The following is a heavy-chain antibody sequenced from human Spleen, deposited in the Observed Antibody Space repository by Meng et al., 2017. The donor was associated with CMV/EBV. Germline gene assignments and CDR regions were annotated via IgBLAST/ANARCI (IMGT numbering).Heavy chain of an antibody. Sequence: GESLKISCAASGFTFSNAWMSWVRQAPGKGLEWVAVISYDGSDKYYADSVKGRFTMSRDNSRNTLYLQMNSLRAEDTALYYCAKDQWGSSSSLTGMDVWGQGTTVTVSS. CDR1: GFTFSNAW. J-gene: IGHJ6*02. D-gene: IGHD6-6*01. CDR2: ISYDGSDK. CDR3: AKDQWGSSSSLTGMDV. V-gene: IGHV3-30*18.